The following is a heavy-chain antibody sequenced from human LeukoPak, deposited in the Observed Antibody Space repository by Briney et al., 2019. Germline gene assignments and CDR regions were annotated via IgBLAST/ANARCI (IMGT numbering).Heavy chain of an antibody. V-gene: IGHV3-74*01. CDR3: ARARRQLWPYYYMDV. J-gene: IGHJ6*03. D-gene: IGHD5-18*01. Sequence: GGSLRLSCAASGFTFSSYRMHWVRHAPGKGLVWVSRINSDESSTSYADSVKGRFTISRDNAKNTLSLQMNSLRAEDTAMYYCARARRQLWPYYYMDVWGKGTTVTVSS. CDR1: GFTFSSYR. CDR2: INSDESST.